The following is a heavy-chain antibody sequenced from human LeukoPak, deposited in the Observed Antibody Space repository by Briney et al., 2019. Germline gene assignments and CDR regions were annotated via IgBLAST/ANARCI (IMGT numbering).Heavy chain of an antibody. CDR1: GFTFSSYA. D-gene: IGHD2-15*01. J-gene: IGHJ4*02. CDR3: AKIGPYCSGGSCYLNYFDY. CDR2: ISGSGGST. V-gene: IGHV3-23*01. Sequence: GGSLRLSCAGSGFTFSSYAMSWVRQAPGKGLEWVSAISGSGGSTYYADSVKGRFTISRDNSKNTLYMQMNSLRAEDTAVYYCAKIGPYCSGGSCYLNYFDYWGQGTLVTVSS.